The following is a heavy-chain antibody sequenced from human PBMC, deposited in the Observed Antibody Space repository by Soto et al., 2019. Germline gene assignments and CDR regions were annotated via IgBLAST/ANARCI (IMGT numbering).Heavy chain of an antibody. D-gene: IGHD3-3*01. CDR1: GYTFTSYA. CDR3: VSYGAPRFSIFGVVISTDPFDY. Sequence: ASVKVSCKASGYTFTSYAMHWVRQAAGQRLEWMGWINAGNGNTKYSQKFQGRVTITRDTSASTAYMELSMLRSEVTAVYYCVSYGAPRFSIFGVVISTDPFDYWGQGTLVTVSS. V-gene: IGHV1-3*01. J-gene: IGHJ4*02. CDR2: INAGNGNT.